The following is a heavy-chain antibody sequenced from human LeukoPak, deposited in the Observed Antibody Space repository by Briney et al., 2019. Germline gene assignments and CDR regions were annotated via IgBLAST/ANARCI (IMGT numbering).Heavy chain of an antibody. Sequence: GESLKISCKGSGHSFSNSWIGWVRQMPGKGLEWMGIIYPGDSDTRYSPSFQGQVTISADKSISTAYLQWSSLKASDTAMYYCARRGVVTPLPYYFDYWGQGTLVTVSS. CDR1: GHSFSNSW. CDR3: ARRGVVTPLPYYFDY. CDR2: IYPGDSDT. J-gene: IGHJ4*02. D-gene: IGHD4-23*01. V-gene: IGHV5-51*01.